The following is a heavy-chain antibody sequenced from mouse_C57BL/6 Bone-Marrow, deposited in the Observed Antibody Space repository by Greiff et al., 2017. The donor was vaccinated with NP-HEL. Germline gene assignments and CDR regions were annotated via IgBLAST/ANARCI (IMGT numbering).Heavy chain of an antibody. Sequence: QVQLQQPGAELVKPGASVKLSCKASGYTFTSYWMQWVKQRPGQGLEWIGEIDPSDSYTNYNQKFKGKATLTVDTSSSTASMQLSSLTSEDSAVYYCARSDGYYKYFDVWGTGTTVTVSS. V-gene: IGHV1-50*01. D-gene: IGHD2-3*01. CDR3: ARSDGYYKYFDV. CDR2: IDPSDSYT. CDR1: GYTFTSYW. J-gene: IGHJ1*03.